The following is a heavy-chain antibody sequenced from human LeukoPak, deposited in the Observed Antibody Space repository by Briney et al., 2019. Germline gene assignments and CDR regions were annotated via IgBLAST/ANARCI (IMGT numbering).Heavy chain of an antibody. J-gene: IGHJ2*01. Sequence: PGGSLRLSCAASGFTFSSYGMHWVRQAPGKGLEWVAFIRYDGSNKYYADSVKGRFTISRDNAEYSVYLQMNSLRVEDTALYFCASLIHTNYDWTGWYFDLWGRGTRVIVSS. CDR1: GFTFSSYG. D-gene: IGHD1-1*01. V-gene: IGHV3-30*02. CDR3: ASLIHTNYDWTGWYFDL. CDR2: IRYDGSNK.